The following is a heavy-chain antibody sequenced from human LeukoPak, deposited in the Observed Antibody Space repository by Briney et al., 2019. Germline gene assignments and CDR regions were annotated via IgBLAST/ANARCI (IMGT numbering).Heavy chain of an antibody. Sequence: GGSLRLSCAASGFTFSNYGMHWVRQAPGKGLEWVAVIWYDGTNKFYADSVKGRFTISRDNSRSTLYLQMDTLRAEDTAVYYCAKGAGSNNYYMDVWGKGTTVTVSS. CDR3: AKGAGSNNYYMDV. J-gene: IGHJ6*03. CDR2: IWYDGTNK. V-gene: IGHV3-33*06. CDR1: GFTFSNYG. D-gene: IGHD3-10*01.